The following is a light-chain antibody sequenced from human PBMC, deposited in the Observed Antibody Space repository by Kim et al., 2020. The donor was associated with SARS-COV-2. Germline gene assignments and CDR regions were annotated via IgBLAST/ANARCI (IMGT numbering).Light chain of an antibody. CDR3: PQTYDAPSP. CDR1: ESIANF. Sequence: DIQMTQSPSSLSASVGDRVAITCRASESIANFLNWYQQKPGKAPKLLISRASSLQSGVPSRFTGSGSGTDFTITISDLQPEDFAIYYCPQTYDAPSPFGPGTKLEI. CDR2: RAS. V-gene: IGKV1-39*01. J-gene: IGKJ2*01.